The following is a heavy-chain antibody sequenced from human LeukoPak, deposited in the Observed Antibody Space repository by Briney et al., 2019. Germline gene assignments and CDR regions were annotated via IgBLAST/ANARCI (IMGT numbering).Heavy chain of an antibody. D-gene: IGHD5-24*01. V-gene: IGHV4-39*07. CDR3: VRVLIDGINPNNWFDP. J-gene: IGHJ5*02. CDR1: GDSISKDFYC. CDR2: IYNSANT. Sequence: SETLSLTCTVSGDSISKDFYCWAWIRQPPGKGLEWIGTIYNSANTYYNPPLESRVTLSVDTSKNQISLTLTSVTAADTAGYYCVRVLIDGINPNNWFDPWGQGTAVTVSS.